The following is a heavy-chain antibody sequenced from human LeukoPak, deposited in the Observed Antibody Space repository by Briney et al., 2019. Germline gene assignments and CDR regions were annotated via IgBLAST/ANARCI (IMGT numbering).Heavy chain of an antibody. D-gene: IGHD3-9*01. V-gene: IGHV3-23*01. CDR2: ISGSGGNT. J-gene: IGHJ4*02. CDR1: GFTFSSYA. Sequence: GGSLRLSCAASGFTFSSYAMSWVRQAPGKGLEWVSAISGSGGNTYYADSVKGRFTISRDNSKNTLYLQMNSLRAEDTAVYYCAKDPRLRYFDWLLAHFDYWGQGTLVTVSS. CDR3: AKDPRLRYFDWLLAHFDY.